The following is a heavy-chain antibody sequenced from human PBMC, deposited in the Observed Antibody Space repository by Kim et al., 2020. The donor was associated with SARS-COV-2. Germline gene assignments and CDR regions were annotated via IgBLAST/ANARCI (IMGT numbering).Heavy chain of an antibody. V-gene: IGHV3-23*01. Sequence: GGSLRLSCAASGFTFSSYAMSWVRQAPGKGLEWVSAISGSGGSTYYADSVKGRFTISRDNSKNTLYLQMNSLRAEDTAVYYCATRGASAQDIVVVVAATPLRDYWGQGTLVTVSS. D-gene: IGHD2-15*01. CDR1: GFTFSSYA. CDR3: ATRGASAQDIVVVVAATPLRDY. J-gene: IGHJ4*02. CDR2: ISGSGGST.